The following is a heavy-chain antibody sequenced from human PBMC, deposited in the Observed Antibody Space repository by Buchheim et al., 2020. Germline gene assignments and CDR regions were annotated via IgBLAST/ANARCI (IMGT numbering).Heavy chain of an antibody. CDR1: GFTFSSYA. J-gene: IGHJ6*02. Sequence: QVQLVESGGGVVQPGRSLRLSCAASGFTFSSYAMHWVRQAPGKGLEWVAVISYDGSNKYYADSVKGRFTISRDNSKNTLYLQMKSLRAEDTAVYYCARDDSSSWYVHYYYGMDVWGQGTT. CDR3: ARDDSSSWYVHYYYGMDV. CDR2: ISYDGSNK. D-gene: IGHD6-13*01. V-gene: IGHV3-30-3*01.